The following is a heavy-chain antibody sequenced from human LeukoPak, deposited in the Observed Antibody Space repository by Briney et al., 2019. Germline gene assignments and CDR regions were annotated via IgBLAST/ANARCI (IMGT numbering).Heavy chain of an antibody. CDR2: IRYDGSNK. D-gene: IGHD5-18*01. Sequence: GGSLRLSCAASGFTFSSYGMHWVRQAPGKGLEWVAFIRYDGSNKYYADSVKGRFTISRDNAKNSLYLQMNSLRAEDTAVYYCARMGYHYYYYYMDVWGKGTTVTVSS. J-gene: IGHJ6*03. V-gene: IGHV3-30*02. CDR3: ARMGYHYYYYYMDV. CDR1: GFTFSSYG.